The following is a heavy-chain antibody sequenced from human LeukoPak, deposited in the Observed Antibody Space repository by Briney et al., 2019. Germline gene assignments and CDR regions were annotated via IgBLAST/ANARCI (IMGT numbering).Heavy chain of an antibody. CDR3: VRHHYDNSGYPDAFDI. Sequence: SETLSLNCTFSGGSISGNYWSXXRKPTGRGXXXXXXXLYSGSTNYNPSLKSRLTISVDTSKNQFSIKLSSVTAADTAVYYCVRHHYDNSGYPDAFDIWGQGTMVTVSS. CDR1: GGSISGNY. D-gene: IGHD3-22*01. CDR2: XLYSGST. V-gene: IGHV4-59*08. J-gene: IGHJ3*02.